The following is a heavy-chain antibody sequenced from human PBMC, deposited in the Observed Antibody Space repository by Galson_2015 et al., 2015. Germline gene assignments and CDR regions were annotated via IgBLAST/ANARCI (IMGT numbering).Heavy chain of an antibody. J-gene: IGHJ6*03. Sequence: SLRLSCAASGFTFSSYGMHWVRQAPGKGLEWVAVIWYDGSNKYYADSVKGRFTISRDNSKNTLYLQMNSLRAEDTAVYYCARGQTEYCSGGSCYHYYYMDVWGKGTTVTVSS. CDR1: GFTFSSYG. V-gene: IGHV3-33*01. CDR2: IWYDGSNK. D-gene: IGHD2-15*01. CDR3: ARGQTEYCSGGSCYHYYYMDV.